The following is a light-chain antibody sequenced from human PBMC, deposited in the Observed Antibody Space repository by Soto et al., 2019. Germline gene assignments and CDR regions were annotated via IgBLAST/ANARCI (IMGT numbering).Light chain of an antibody. Sequence: DIQMTQSPSSLSASVGDRVTITCRASQSISSYLNWYQQKPGKAPKLLIYAASSLQSGVPSRFSGSGSGTDFTLTISSLQPEDFATYYCQQSYSTPRTCGQGTQVDIK. CDR1: QSISSY. J-gene: IGKJ1*01. CDR3: QQSYSTPRT. V-gene: IGKV1-39*01. CDR2: AAS.